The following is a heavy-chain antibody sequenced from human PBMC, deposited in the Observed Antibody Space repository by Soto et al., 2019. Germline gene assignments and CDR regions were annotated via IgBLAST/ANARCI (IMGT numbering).Heavy chain of an antibody. CDR3: AKDRNYPRDQFHY. Sequence: PGGSLRLSCAASGFTFSTYALSWVRQAPGKGLEWVSAISANGQGIYYADSVRGRFTISRDNSKNTIFLHMDSLRAEDTAVYYCAKDRNYPRDQFHYWGQGTLVNVYS. CDR2: ISANGQGI. CDR1: GFTFSTYA. V-gene: IGHV3-23*01. J-gene: IGHJ4*02. D-gene: IGHD1-7*01.